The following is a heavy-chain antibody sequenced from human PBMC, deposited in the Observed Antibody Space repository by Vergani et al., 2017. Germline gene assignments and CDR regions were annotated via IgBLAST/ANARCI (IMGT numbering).Heavy chain of an antibody. CDR2: ISAYNGNT. CDR3: ARGKVVVVAATQETDAFDI. V-gene: IGHV1-18*01. J-gene: IGHJ3*02. Sequence: VQLVESGGGLVQPGGSLRLSCAASGFTFTSYGISWVRQAPGQGLEWMGWISAYNGNTNYAQKLQGRVTMTTDTSTSTAYMELRSLRSDDTAVYYCARGKVVVVAATQETDAFDIWGQGTMVTVSS. D-gene: IGHD2-15*01. CDR1: GFTFTSYG.